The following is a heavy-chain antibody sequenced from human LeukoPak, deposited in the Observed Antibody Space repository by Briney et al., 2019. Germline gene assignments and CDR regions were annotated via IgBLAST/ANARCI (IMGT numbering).Heavy chain of an antibody. Sequence: GGSLRLSCAASGFTFSSYAMHWVRQAPGKGLEWVAVISYDGSNKYYADSVKGRFTISRDNSKNTLYLQMNSLRAEDTAVYYCARDDVYCSSTSCYTGFGYYYGMDVWGQGTTVTVSS. CDR2: ISYDGSNK. J-gene: IGHJ6*02. CDR3: ARDDVYCSSTSCYTGFGYYYGMDV. V-gene: IGHV3-30*04. D-gene: IGHD2-2*02. CDR1: GFTFSSYA.